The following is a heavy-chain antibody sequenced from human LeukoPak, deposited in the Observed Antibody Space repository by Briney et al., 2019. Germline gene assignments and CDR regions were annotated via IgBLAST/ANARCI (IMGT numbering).Heavy chain of an antibody. CDR3: ARDQVDTASFYYFDY. CDR2: ISYDGSNK. V-gene: IGHV3-30-3*01. CDR1: GFTFSSYA. J-gene: IGHJ4*02. D-gene: IGHD5-18*01. Sequence: WRSLRLSCAASGFTFSSYAMHWVRQAPGKGLEWVAVISYDGSNKYYADSVKGRFTISRDNSKNTLYLQMNSLRAEDTAVYYCARDQVDTASFYYFDYWGQGTLVTVSS.